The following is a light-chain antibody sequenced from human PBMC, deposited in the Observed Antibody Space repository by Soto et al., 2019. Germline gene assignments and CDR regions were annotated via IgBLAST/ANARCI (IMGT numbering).Light chain of an antibody. V-gene: IGKV3-20*01. CDR3: QQYGRWYT. CDR2: AAS. J-gene: IGKJ2*01. Sequence: EIVLTQSPGTLSLSPGERATLSCRASQSIRSNYLAWYQQKPGQAPRLLIYAASNRSTGIPDRFSGSASGTDFTLTSSRLVPEYVAVYYCQQYGRWYTFGQGTKLEIK. CDR1: QSIRSNY.